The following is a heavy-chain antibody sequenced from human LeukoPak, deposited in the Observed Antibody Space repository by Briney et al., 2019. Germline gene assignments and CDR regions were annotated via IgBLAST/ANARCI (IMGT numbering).Heavy chain of an antibody. CDR1: GYTFTSYG. D-gene: IGHD6-13*01. V-gene: IGHV1-18*01. Sequence: ASVKVSCKASGYTFTSYGISWVRQAPGQGLEWMGWISAYNGNTNYAQKLQGKVTMTTDTSTSTAYMELRSLRSDDTAVYYCARDSIAAAGTIFDYWGQGTLVTVSS. CDR3: ARDSIAAAGTIFDY. CDR2: ISAYNGNT. J-gene: IGHJ4*02.